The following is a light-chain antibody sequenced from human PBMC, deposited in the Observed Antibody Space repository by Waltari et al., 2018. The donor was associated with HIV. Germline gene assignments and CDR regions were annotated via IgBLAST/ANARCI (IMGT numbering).Light chain of an antibody. Sequence: DIVMSQSPDSLAVSLGERATINCKSSQSVLFSSNNKNYLAWYQQKPGEPPKLLIYWASTREFGVPNLFSGSGSGTDFTLTISSLQAEDVAVYYCQQYYSTPHTFGQGTKLEIK. CDR3: QQYYSTPHT. J-gene: IGKJ2*01. V-gene: IGKV4-1*01. CDR1: QSVLFSSNNKNY. CDR2: WAS.